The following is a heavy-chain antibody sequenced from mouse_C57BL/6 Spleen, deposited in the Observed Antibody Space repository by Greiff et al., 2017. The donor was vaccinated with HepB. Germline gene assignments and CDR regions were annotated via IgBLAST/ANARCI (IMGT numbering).Heavy chain of an antibody. CDR2: IDPYSGGT. V-gene: IGHV1-72*01. CDR1: GYTFTSYW. Sequence: VQLQQPGAELVKPGASVKLSCKASGYTFTSYWMHWVKQRPGRGLEWIGRIDPYSGGTNYNEKFKSKATLTVDKPSSTTYTQLSRLTSEDSAVYYFARGDRYAMDYWGQGTSVTVSS. CDR3: ARGDRYAMDY. J-gene: IGHJ4*01. D-gene: IGHD3-3*01.